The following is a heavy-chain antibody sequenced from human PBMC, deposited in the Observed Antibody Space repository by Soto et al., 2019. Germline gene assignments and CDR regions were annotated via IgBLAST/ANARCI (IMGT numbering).Heavy chain of an antibody. V-gene: IGHV1-69*06. CDR1: GGTFSSYA. Sequence: SVKVSCKASGGTFSSYAISWVRQAPGQGLEWMGGIIPIFGTANYAQKFQGRVTITADKSTSTAYMELSSLRSEDTAVYYCARGVGVVIGLYYYGMDVWGQGTTVTVS. CDR2: IIPIFGTA. CDR3: ARGVGVVIGLYYYGMDV. J-gene: IGHJ6*02. D-gene: IGHD3-3*01.